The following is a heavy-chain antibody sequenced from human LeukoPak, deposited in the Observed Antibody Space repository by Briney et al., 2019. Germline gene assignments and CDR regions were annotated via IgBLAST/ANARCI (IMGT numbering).Heavy chain of an antibody. Sequence: ASVKVSCKTSGYTFTSYGISWVRQAPGQGLEWMGWISAYNGNTNYAQKLQGRVTMTTDTSTSTAYMELRSLRSDDTAVYYCARDRDIVVVPAAIEYYYGMDVWGQGTTVTVSS. CDR3: ARDRDIVVVPAAIEYYYGMDV. D-gene: IGHD2-2*02. CDR2: ISAYNGNT. CDR1: GYTFTSYG. J-gene: IGHJ6*02. V-gene: IGHV1-18*01.